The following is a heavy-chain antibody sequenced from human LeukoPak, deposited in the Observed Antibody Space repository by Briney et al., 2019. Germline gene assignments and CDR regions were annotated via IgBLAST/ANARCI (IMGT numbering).Heavy chain of an antibody. Sequence: SVKVSCKASGGIFSSYAISWVRQAPGQGLEWMGGIIPIFGTANYAQRFQGRVTITADESTSTAYMELSSLRSEDTAVYYCATCARNFYCYRFDYWGQGTLVTVSS. CDR1: GGIFSSYA. V-gene: IGHV1-69*13. CDR2: IIPIFGTA. D-gene: IGHD2-2*02. CDR3: ATCARNFYCYRFDY. J-gene: IGHJ4*02.